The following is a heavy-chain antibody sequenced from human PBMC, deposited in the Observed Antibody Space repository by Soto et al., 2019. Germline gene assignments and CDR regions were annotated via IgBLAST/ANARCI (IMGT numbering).Heavy chain of an antibody. V-gene: IGHV4-39*01. Sequence: SETLSLTCTVSRGSISSATNYWAWIRQPPGKGLEWIANIYYSGSTFYNPSLKSRVTISLDTSKNQFSLKLRSVTAADTAVYYCARHEVGWYFDXWGQGTRVTVSX. CDR2: IYYSGST. CDR3: ARHEVGWYFDX. J-gene: IGHJ5*02. D-gene: IGHD1-26*01. CDR1: RGSISSATNY.